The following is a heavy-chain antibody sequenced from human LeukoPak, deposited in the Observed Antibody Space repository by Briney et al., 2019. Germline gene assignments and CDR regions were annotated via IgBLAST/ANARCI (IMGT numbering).Heavy chain of an antibody. J-gene: IGHJ4*02. Sequence: GGSLRLSCAASGFTFSSYSMNWVRQAPGKGLEWVSYISSSSSYIDYADSVKGRFTISRDNAKSSLYLQMNSLRAEDTAVYYCARVVFGEGDDYWGQGTLVTVSS. CDR2: ISSSSSYI. D-gene: IGHD3-10*02. V-gene: IGHV3-21*01. CDR1: GFTFSSYS. CDR3: ARVVFGEGDDY.